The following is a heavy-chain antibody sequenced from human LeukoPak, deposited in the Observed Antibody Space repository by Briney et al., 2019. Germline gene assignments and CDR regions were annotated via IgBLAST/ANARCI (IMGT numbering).Heavy chain of an antibody. CDR3: ARASGPFDY. Sequence: PGGSLRLSCSASGFTFSNYVMHWVRQAPGKGLEYVSAISGHGVTTYYADSVKGRFTISRDNSKNTLFLQMSSLRVEDTAVYSCARASGPFDYWGQGTLVTVSS. V-gene: IGHV3-64D*06. CDR2: ISGHGVTT. CDR1: GFTFSNYV. J-gene: IGHJ4*02. D-gene: IGHD2-21*01.